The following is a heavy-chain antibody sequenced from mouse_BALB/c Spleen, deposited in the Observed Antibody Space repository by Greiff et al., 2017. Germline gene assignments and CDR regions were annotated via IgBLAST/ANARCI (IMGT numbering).Heavy chain of an antibody. CDR2: ISSGGST. J-gene: IGHJ3*01. V-gene: IGHV5-6-5*01. D-gene: IGHD2-2*01. Sequence: LVESGGGLVKPGGSLKLSCAASGFTFSSYAMSWVRQTPEKRLEWVASISSGGSTYYPDSVKGRFTISRDNARNILYLQMSSLRSEDTAMYYCARGDYGYDGFAYWGQGTLVTVSA. CDR3: ARGDYGYDGFAY. CDR1: GFTFSSYA.